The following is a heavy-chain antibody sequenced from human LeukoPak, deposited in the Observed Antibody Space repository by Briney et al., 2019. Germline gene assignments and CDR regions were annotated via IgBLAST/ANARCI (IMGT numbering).Heavy chain of an antibody. J-gene: IGHJ4*02. CDR3: AKLPPPYCSSNSCPDY. V-gene: IGHV3-23*01. Sequence: GGSLRLSCAAYGFTFSSYAMSWVRQAPGKGLEWVSAISGSGGSTYYADSVKGRFTISRDNSKNTLYLQMNSLRAEDTAVYYCAKLPPPYCSSNSCPDYWGQGTLVTVSS. D-gene: IGHD2-2*01. CDR2: ISGSGGST. CDR1: GFTFSSYA.